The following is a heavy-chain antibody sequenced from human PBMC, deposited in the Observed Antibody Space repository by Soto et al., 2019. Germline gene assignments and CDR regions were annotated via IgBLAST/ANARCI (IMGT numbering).Heavy chain of an antibody. CDR2: ISSSGSTI. CDR1: GFTFSDYY. V-gene: IGHV3-11*01. CDR3: ARGEDYDILTGYYKSPTHYFDY. Sequence: QVQLVESGGGLVKPGGSLRLSCAASGFTFSDYYMSWIRQAPGKGLEWVSYISSSGSTIYYADSVKGRFTISRDNAKNSLDLQMNSLRAEDTAVYYCARGEDYDILTGYYKSPTHYFDYWGQGTLVTVSS. D-gene: IGHD3-9*01. J-gene: IGHJ4*02.